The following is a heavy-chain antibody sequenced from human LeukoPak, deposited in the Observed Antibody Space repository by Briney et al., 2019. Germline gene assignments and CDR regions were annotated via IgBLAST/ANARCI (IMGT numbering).Heavy chain of an antibody. CDR2: IYYSGTT. J-gene: IGHJ6*02. D-gene: IGHD4-17*01. V-gene: IGHV4-59*01. Sequence: SETLSLTCTVSGGSISYYYWSWIRQSPGKVLEWIGYIYYSGTTNYNPSLKSRVTISVDTSKNQFSLQLRSVTAADTAVYYCAREDPQTTVPEGMDVWGQGTTVTVSS. CDR3: AREDPQTTVPEGMDV. CDR1: GGSISYYY.